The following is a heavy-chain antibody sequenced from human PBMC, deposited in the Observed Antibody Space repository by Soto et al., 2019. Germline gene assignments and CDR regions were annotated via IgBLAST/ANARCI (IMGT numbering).Heavy chain of an antibody. V-gene: IGHV1-3*01. J-gene: IGHJ6*02. CDR3: ARDLSSSPVKSRGGMDV. CDR2: INAGNGNT. D-gene: IGHD6-13*01. CDR1: GYTFTSYA. Sequence: ASVKFSCKASGYTFTSYAMHWVRQAPGQRLEWMGWINAGNGNTKYSQKFQGRVTITRDTSASTAYMELSSLRSEDTAVYYCARDLSSSPVKSRGGMDVWGQGTTVTVSS.